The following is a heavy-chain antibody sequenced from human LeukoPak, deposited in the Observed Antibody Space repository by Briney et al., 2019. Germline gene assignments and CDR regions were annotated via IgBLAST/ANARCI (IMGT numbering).Heavy chain of an antibody. J-gene: IGHJ4*02. CDR3: ARLYSSGGNCNNFDY. D-gene: IGHD2-15*01. CDR1: GFTFSSYS. Sequence: GGSLRLSCAASGFTFSSYSMNWVRQAPGKGLEWVSSISGSSTYIYYADSVKGRFTISRDNAKNSLYLQMSSLRAEDTAVYYCARLYSSGGNCNNFDYWGQGTLVTVSS. V-gene: IGHV3-21*01. CDR2: ISGSSTYI.